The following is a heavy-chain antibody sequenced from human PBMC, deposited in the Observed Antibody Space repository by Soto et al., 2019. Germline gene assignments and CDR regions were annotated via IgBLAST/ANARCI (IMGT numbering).Heavy chain of an antibody. CDR1: GFTFDDYA. Sequence: EVQLVESGGGLVQPGRSLRLSCAASGFTFDDYAMHWVRQAPGKGLEWVSGISWNSGSIGYVDSVKGRFTISRDNAKNPLYLQINFRGGDDPAFYYCAKDKGGGVVMTATGFDNWGQGTLVTVSS. CDR3: AKDKGGGVVMTATGFDN. CDR2: ISWNSGSI. V-gene: IGHV3-9*01. D-gene: IGHD2-21*02. J-gene: IGHJ4*01.